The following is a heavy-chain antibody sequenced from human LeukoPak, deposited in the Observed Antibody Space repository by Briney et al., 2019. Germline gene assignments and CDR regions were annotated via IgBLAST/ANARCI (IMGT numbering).Heavy chain of an antibody. CDR1: GFTFSSYG. CDR3: ARVSCSGGSCYSGWFDP. CDR2: IWYDGSNK. Sequence: PGGPLRLSCAASGFTFSSYGMHWVRQAPGKGLEWVAVIWYDGSNKYYADSVKGRFTISRDNSKNTLYLQMNSLRAEDTAVYYCARVSCSGGSCYSGWFDPWGQGTLVTVSS. V-gene: IGHV3-33*01. D-gene: IGHD2-15*01. J-gene: IGHJ5*02.